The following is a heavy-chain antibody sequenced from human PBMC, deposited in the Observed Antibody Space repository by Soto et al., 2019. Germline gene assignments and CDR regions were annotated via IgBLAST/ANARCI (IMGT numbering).Heavy chain of an antibody. J-gene: IGHJ6*02. D-gene: IGHD6-19*01. CDR1: GFTFSSYG. V-gene: IGHV3-30*18. CDR2: ISYDGSNK. CDR3: AKDRAVAARFYYYGMDV. Sequence: QVQLVESGGGVVQPGRSLRLSCAASGFTFSSYGMHWVRQAPGKGLEWVAVISYDGSNKYYADSVKGQFTISRDNSKNTLYLQMNSLRGEDTAVYYCAKDRAVAARFYYYGMDVWGQGTTVIVSS.